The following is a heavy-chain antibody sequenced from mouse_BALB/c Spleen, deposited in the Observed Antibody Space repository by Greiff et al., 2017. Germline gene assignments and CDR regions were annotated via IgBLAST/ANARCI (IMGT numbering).Heavy chain of an antibody. Sequence: EVQGVESGGDLVKPGGSLKLSCAASGFTFSSYGMSWVRQTPDKRLEWVATISSGGSYTYYPDSVKGRFTISRDNAKNTLYLQMSSLKSEDTAMYYCARHLTTATRDAMDYWGQGTSVTVSS. CDR2: ISSGGSYT. J-gene: IGHJ4*01. CDR3: ARHLTTATRDAMDY. CDR1: GFTFSSYG. V-gene: IGHV5-6*01. D-gene: IGHD1-2*01.